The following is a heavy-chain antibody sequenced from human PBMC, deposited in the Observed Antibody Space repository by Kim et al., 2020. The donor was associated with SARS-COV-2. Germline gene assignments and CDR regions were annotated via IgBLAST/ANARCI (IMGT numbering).Heavy chain of an antibody. D-gene: IGHD3-3*01. V-gene: IGHV6-1*01. Sequence: WHNDYAVSVKSRIPINPDTSKNQFSLQLNSVSPEDMAVYYCAEGWRGGMEVWGQGTTVTVSS. J-gene: IGHJ6*02. CDR3: AEGWRGGMEV. CDR2: WHN.